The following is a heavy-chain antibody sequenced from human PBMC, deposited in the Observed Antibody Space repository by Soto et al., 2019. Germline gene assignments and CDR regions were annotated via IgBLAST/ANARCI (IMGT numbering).Heavy chain of an antibody. CDR2: IYSGGST. CDR1: GFTVSSNY. CDR3: ARDFVHGDHPEYFQH. Sequence: EVQLVESGGGLVQPGGSLRLSCAASGFTVSSNYMNWVRQAPGKGLEWVSVIYSGGSTYYADSVKGRFTISRDNSKNTLSLQMNRLRAEDTAGYYCARDFVHGDHPEYFQHWCQGTLVTVSS. V-gene: IGHV3-66*01. D-gene: IGHD4-17*01. J-gene: IGHJ1*01.